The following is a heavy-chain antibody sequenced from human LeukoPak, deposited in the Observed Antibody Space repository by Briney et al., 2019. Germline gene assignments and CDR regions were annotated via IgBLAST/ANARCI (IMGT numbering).Heavy chain of an antibody. Sequence: SETLSLTCTVSGGSISSYYWSWIRQPPGKGLEWIGYIYYSGSTNYNPSLKSRVTISVDTSKNQFSLKLSSVTAADTAVYYCARDSCGGDCYSYWGQGTLVTVSS. CDR1: GGSISSYY. J-gene: IGHJ4*02. D-gene: IGHD2-21*02. V-gene: IGHV4-59*01. CDR2: IYYSGST. CDR3: ARDSCGGDCYSY.